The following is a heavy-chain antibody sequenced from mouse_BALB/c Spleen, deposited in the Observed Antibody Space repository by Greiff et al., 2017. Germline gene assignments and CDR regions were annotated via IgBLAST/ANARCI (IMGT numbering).Heavy chain of an antibody. J-gene: IGHJ2*01. Sequence: EVHLVESGGGLVQPGGSLKLSCAASGFTFSSYTMSWVRQTPEKRLEWVAYISNGGGSTYYPDTVKGRFTISRDNAKNTLYLQMSSLKSEDTAMYYCARRDRYYFDYWGQGTTLTVSS. V-gene: IGHV5-12-2*01. CDR3: ARRDRYYFDY. D-gene: IGHD2-14*01. CDR2: ISNGGGST. CDR1: GFTFSSYT.